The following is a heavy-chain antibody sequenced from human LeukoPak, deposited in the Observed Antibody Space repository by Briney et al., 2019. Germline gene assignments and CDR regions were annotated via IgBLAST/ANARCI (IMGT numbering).Heavy chain of an antibody. CDR1: GYTFIDYY. V-gene: IGHV1-8*02. J-gene: IGHJ5*02. CDR3: ARGRENRQLQWLNWFDP. Sequence: GASVKVSCKTSGYTFIDYYIHWIRQAPGQGLEWVGWINPNSGNTGYAQKFQGRVTMTRNTSISTAYMGLSSLRSEDTAVYYCARGRENRQLQWLNWFDPWGQGTLVTVSS. CDR2: INPNSGNT. D-gene: IGHD6-19*01.